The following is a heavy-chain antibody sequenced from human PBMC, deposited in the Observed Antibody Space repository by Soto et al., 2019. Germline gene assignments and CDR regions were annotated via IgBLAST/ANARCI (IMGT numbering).Heavy chain of an antibody. Sequence: LRLSCAASGFTFSSYSMNWVRQAPGKGLEWVSSIGSSSSYIYYADSVKGRFTISRDNAKNSLYLQMNSLRAEDTAVYYCARDYTVTTHYYYYGMDVWGQGTTVTVSS. CDR2: IGSSSSYI. J-gene: IGHJ6*02. CDR3: ARDYTVTTHYYYYGMDV. CDR1: GFTFSSYS. D-gene: IGHD4-17*01. V-gene: IGHV3-21*01.